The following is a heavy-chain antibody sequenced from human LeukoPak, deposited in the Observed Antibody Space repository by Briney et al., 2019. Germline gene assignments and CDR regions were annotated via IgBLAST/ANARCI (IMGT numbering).Heavy chain of an antibody. V-gene: IGHV3-7*01. CDR2: INPDDSAK. CDR3: ARDRAYSSFDY. CDR1: GFTFDNSW. D-gene: IGHD5-18*01. J-gene: IGHJ4*02. Sequence: GGSLRLSCAASGFTFDNSWMNWDRQAPGKGLEWVASINPDDSAKYYVDSVRGRFTISRDNAKNSLYLQMSSLRAEDTAVYYCARDRAYSSFDYWGQGTLVTVSS.